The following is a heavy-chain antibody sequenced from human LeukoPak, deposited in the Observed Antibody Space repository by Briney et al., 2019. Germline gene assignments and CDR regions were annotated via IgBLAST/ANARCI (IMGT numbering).Heavy chain of an antibody. J-gene: IGHJ4*02. Sequence: PSETLSLTCAVYGGSFSGYYWSWIRQPPGKGLEWIGEINHSGSTNYNPSLKSRVTISVDTSKNQFSLKLSSVTAADTAVYYCARGNSAHDLDQFDFWGQGALVTVSS. CDR3: ARGNSAHDLDQFDF. V-gene: IGHV4-34*01. CDR2: INHSGST. D-gene: IGHD3/OR15-3a*01. CDR1: GGSFSGYY.